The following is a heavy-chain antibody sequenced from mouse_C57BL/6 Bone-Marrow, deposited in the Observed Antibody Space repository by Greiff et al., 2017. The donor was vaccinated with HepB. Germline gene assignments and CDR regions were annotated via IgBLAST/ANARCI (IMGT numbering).Heavy chain of an antibody. CDR3: ARHYGNYLAWFAY. V-gene: IGHV1-66*01. D-gene: IGHD2-1*01. CDR1: GYSFTSYY. J-gene: IGHJ3*01. Sequence: SGPELVKPGASVKISCKASGYSFTSYYIHWVKQRPGQGLEWIGWIYPGSGNTKYNEKFKGKATLTADTSSSTAYMQLSSLTSEDSAVYYCARHYGNYLAWFAYWGQGTLVTVSA. CDR2: IYPGSGNT.